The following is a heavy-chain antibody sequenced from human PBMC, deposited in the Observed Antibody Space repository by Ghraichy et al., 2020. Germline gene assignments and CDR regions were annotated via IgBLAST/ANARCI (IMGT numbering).Heavy chain of an antibody. CDR2: MNPNSGNT. V-gene: IGHV1-8*01. J-gene: IGHJ6*02. CDR3: ARLGRSVSPARAYGMDV. Sequence: ASVKVSCKASGYIFTNYDINWVRQATGQGLEWMGWMNPNSGNTGYVQKFQGRVTMTRNTSITTAYMEMSSLSSEDTAVYYCARLGRSVSPARAYGMDVWGQGTTVTVSS. D-gene: IGHD2-15*01. CDR1: GYIFTNYD.